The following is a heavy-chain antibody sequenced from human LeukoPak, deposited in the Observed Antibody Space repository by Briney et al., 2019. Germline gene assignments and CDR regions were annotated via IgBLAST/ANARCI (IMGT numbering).Heavy chain of an antibody. CDR3: AKGGHYNFDY. CDR1: GFTFSTYW. V-gene: IGHV3-7*01. J-gene: IGHJ4*02. CDR2: IKEDGSDK. Sequence: GRSLRLSCAASGFTFSTYWMKWVRQAPGKGLEWVASIKEDGSDKYHVDSVKGRFSISRDNAKNSLYLQMNSLRTEDTAVYYCAKGGHYNFDYWGQGTLVTVSS. D-gene: IGHD4-11*01.